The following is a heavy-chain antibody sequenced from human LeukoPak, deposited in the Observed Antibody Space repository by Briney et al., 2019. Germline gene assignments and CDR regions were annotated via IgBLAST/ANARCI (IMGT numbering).Heavy chain of an antibody. Sequence: WGSLRLSSAASGFIFSNYWMGWVRQTPGKGPEWVANIKQDGSAKYYEESVKGRFSIFRDNAKNSLFLQMNSLGVDDTATYYCARDPGLASDDTVGHFDLWGQGVLVTVSS. CDR3: ARDPGLASDDTVGHFDL. V-gene: IGHV3-7*03. CDR1: GFIFSNYW. D-gene: IGHD6-13*01. CDR2: IKQDGSAK. J-gene: IGHJ4*02.